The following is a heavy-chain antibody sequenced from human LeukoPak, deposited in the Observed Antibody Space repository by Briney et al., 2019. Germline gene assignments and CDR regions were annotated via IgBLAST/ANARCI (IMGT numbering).Heavy chain of an antibody. CDR1: GFTFSYFV. D-gene: IGHD4/OR15-4a*01. Sequence: GSLRLSCEASGFTFSYFVMHWVRQSPGKGLEYVAGIDTNEDMTYYGRSVKGRFTISRDNSKSALYVQMNTLRAEDTAVYYCARAPNYFWFDPWGQGTLVTVSS. CDR3: ARAPNYFWFDP. V-gene: IGHV3-64*01. J-gene: IGHJ5*02. CDR2: IDTNEDMT.